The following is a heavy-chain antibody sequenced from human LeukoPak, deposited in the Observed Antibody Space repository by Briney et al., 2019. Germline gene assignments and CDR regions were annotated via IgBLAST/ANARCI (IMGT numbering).Heavy chain of an antibody. CDR3: AREVSGTYCDY. V-gene: IGHV1-69*01. D-gene: IGHD1-26*01. CDR2: IIPILGTS. Sequence: ASVKVSFKASGGTFSNYAISWVRQAPGQGLEWMGGIIPILGTSNYAQKFQDRLTITADESTSTAYLELSSLTSADTAVYYCAREVSGTYCDYWGQGSLVTVSS. J-gene: IGHJ4*02. CDR1: GGTFSNYA.